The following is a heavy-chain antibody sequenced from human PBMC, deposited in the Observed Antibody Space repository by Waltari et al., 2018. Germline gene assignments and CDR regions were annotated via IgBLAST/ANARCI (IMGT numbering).Heavy chain of an antibody. CDR1: GFTFSSYA. CDR2: ISGSGGST. J-gene: IGHJ4*02. CDR3: AKGRYSSGWYSIGY. Sequence: EVQLLESGGGLVQPGGSLRLSCAASGFTFSSYAMSWVRQAPGTGLEWVSAISGSGGSTYYAASVRGRFTISRYNSKNTLYLQINSLRAEDTAVYYCAKGRYSSGWYSIGYWGQGTLVTVSS. D-gene: IGHD6-19*01. V-gene: IGHV3-23*01.